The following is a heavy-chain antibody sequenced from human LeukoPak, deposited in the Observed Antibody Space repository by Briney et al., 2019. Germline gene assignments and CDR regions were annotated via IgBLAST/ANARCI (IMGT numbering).Heavy chain of an antibody. D-gene: IGHD2-21*02. V-gene: IGHV1-2*02. J-gene: IGHJ4*02. CDR1: GYIFAAYS. CDR2: INPNTAAT. CDR3: ARYGGDTPDY. Sequence: ASVKVSCKASGYIFAAYSMRWVRQAPGQGLEWMGWINPNTAATKYGQKFQGRVSMTRDTSISTAYMELTSLRSDDTAVYYCARYGGDTPDYWGQGTLVTVSS.